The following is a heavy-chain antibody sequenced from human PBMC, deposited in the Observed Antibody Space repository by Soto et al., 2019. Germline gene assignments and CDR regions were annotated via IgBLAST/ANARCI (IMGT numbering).Heavy chain of an antibody. V-gene: IGHV4-31*03. CDR2: IYYSGST. J-gene: IGHJ5*02. Sequence: QVQLQESGPGLVKPSQTLSLTCTVSGGSISSGGYYWSWIRQHPGKGLEWIGYIYYSGSTYYNPSLKSRVTISVDTSKNQCSLKLSSVTAADTAVYYCARDRGLYGDYVAWFDPWGQGTLVTVSS. D-gene: IGHD4-17*01. CDR3: ARDRGLYGDYVAWFDP. CDR1: GGSISSGGYY.